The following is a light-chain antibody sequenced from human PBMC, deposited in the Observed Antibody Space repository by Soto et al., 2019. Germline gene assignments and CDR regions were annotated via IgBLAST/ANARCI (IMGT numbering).Light chain of an antibody. Sequence: EIVLTQSPATLSLSPGERATLSCRASQSISSYLAWYQQKPGQAPRLLIYDGSNRSTGIPARFSGSGSETGGGLTISSLEPEDFASDYGQQRRSWPLTFGGGTKVEIK. V-gene: IGKV3-11*01. CDR3: QQRRSWPLT. J-gene: IGKJ4*01. CDR1: QSISSY. CDR2: DGS.